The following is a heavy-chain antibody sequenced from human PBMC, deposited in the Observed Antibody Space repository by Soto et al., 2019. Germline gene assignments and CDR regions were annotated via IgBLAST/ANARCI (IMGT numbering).Heavy chain of an antibody. CDR1: GGPFSGYY. D-gene: IGHD6-19*01. CDR3: ARVPGAVAGTWDGFDP. V-gene: IGHV4-34*01. Sequence: SETLSLTCAVYGGPFSGYYWSWIRQPPGKGLEWIGEINHSGSTNYNPSLKSRVTISVDTSKNQFSLKLSSVTAADTAVYYCARVPGAVAGTWDGFDPWGQGTLVTVSS. CDR2: INHSGST. J-gene: IGHJ5*02.